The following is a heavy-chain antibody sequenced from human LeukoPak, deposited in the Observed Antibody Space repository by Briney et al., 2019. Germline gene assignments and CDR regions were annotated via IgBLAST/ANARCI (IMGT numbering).Heavy chain of an antibody. CDR2: ISWNSGSI. CDR1: GFTFDDYA. CDR3: AKDMYGAAGY. V-gene: IGHV3-9*01. J-gene: IGHJ4*02. D-gene: IGHD4-17*01. Sequence: GGSLRLSCAASGFTFDDYAMHWVRQAPGKGLEWVSGISWNSGSIGYADSVKGRFTISRDNAKNSLYLQMNSLRAEDTALYYCAKDMYGAAGYWGQGTLVTVSS.